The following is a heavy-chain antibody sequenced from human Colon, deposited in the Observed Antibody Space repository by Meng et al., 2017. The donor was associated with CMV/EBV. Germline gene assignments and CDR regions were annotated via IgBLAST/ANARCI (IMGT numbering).Heavy chain of an antibody. D-gene: IGHD2-2*01. Sequence: QTLTLTCTFSGFSLSTSGVGVGWIRQPPGKALEWLALIYWNDDKRYSPSLKSRLTITKDTSKNQVVLTMTNMDPVDTATYYCAHRRDIVVVPAAIRMNWFDPWGQGTLVTVSS. CDR1: GFSLSTSGVG. V-gene: IGHV2-5*01. CDR2: IYWNDDK. CDR3: AHRRDIVVVPAAIRMNWFDP. J-gene: IGHJ5*02.